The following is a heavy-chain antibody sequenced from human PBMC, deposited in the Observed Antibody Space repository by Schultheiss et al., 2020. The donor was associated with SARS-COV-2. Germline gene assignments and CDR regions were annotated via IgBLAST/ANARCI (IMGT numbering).Heavy chain of an antibody. CDR1: GFTFSNAW. CDR2: IKSKTDGGTT. J-gene: IGHJ4*02. V-gene: IGHV3-15*01. Sequence: GGSLRLSCAAYGFTFSNAWMSWVRQAPGKGLEWVGRIKSKTDGGTTDYAAPVKGRFTISRDNSKNTLYLQMGSLRAEDTAVYYCARDPQRGYSYGSLGFDYWGQGTLVTVSS. CDR3: ARDPQRGYSYGSLGFDY. D-gene: IGHD5-18*01.